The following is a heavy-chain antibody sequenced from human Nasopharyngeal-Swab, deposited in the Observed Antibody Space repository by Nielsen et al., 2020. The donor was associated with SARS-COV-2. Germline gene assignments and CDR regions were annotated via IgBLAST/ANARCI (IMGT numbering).Heavy chain of an antibody. D-gene: IGHD2-15*01. Sequence: GGSLRLSCAASGFTFSSYALSWVRQGPGKGLEWVSVISGSGGSTYYADSVKGRFTISRDNSKKALYLQMNSLRAEDTAVYYCARLEDAYFCSGDSCYFDNYWGQGTLVTVSS. CDR3: ARLEDAYFCSGDSCYFDNY. CDR1: GFTFSSYA. CDR2: ISGSGGST. J-gene: IGHJ4*02. V-gene: IGHV3-23*01.